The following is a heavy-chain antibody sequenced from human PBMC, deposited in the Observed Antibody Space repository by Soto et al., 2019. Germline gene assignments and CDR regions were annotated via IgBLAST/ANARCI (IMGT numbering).Heavy chain of an antibody. Sequence: EGSLRLSCAASGFTFSSYEMNWVRQAPGKGLEWISYISPTGDTIYYADSVKGRFTISRDNAKNSLYLQMNSLRAEDTAVYYCARDDYGDHANWLDPWGQGTLVTVSS. CDR3: ARDDYGDHANWLDP. D-gene: IGHD4-17*01. CDR2: ISPTGDTI. V-gene: IGHV3-48*03. CDR1: GFTFSSYE. J-gene: IGHJ5*02.